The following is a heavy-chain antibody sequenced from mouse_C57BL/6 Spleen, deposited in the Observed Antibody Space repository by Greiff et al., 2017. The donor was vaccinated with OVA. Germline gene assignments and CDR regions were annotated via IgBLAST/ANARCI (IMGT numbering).Heavy chain of an antibody. V-gene: IGHV1-50*01. CDR2: IDPSDSYT. CDR3: ARSLFITTVVATGDFDV. CDR1: GYTFTSYW. J-gene: IGHJ1*03. D-gene: IGHD1-1*01. Sequence: VQLQQPGAELVKPGASVKLSCKASGYTFTSYWMQWVKQRPGQGLEWIGEIDPSDSYTNYNQKFKGKATLTVDTYSSTAYMQLSSLTSEASAVYYWARSLFITTVVATGDFDVWGTGTTVTVSS.